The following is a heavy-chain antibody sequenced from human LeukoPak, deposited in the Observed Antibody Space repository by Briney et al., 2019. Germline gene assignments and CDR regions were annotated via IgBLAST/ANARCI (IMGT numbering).Heavy chain of an antibody. D-gene: IGHD3-3*01. Sequence: GGSLRLSCAVSGFTFSSSSLNCVRQAPGKGLEWVSSISSSSSYIYYADSVKGRFTISRDNAKNSLYLQMDSLRADDTAVYYCATSDDLWSGMDNWGQGTLVTVSS. J-gene: IGHJ4*02. V-gene: IGHV3-21*01. CDR2: ISSSSSYI. CDR3: ATSDDLWSGMDN. CDR1: GFTFSSSS.